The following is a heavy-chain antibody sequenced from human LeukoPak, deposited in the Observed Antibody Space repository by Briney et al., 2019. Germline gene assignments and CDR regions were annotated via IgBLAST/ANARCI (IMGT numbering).Heavy chain of an antibody. Sequence: SETLSLTCTVSGGSISSYYWSWIRQPAGKGLEWIGRIYTSGSTNYNPSLKSRVTMSVDTSKNQFSLKLSSVTAAGTAVYYCARARTVQQLVTYYFDYWGQGTLVTVSS. CDR1: GGSISSYY. CDR2: IYTSGST. CDR3: ARARTVQQLVTYYFDY. D-gene: IGHD6-13*01. V-gene: IGHV4-4*07. J-gene: IGHJ4*02.